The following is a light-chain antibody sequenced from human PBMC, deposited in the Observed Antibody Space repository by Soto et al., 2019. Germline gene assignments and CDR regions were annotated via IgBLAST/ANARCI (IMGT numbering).Light chain of an antibody. CDR1: QSISTY. Sequence: DIQMTQSPSSLSASVGDRVTISCRASQSISTYLNWYQHKPGQAPSLLIYVASSLQSGVPSRFRGSGSGTHFTLTISSLQPEEFATYYCQQSHSAPLTFGGGTKVEIK. CDR2: VAS. CDR3: QQSHSAPLT. V-gene: IGKV1-39*01. J-gene: IGKJ4*01.